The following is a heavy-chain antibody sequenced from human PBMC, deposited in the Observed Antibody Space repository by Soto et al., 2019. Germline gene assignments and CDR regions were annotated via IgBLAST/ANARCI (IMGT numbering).Heavy chain of an antibody. Sequence: ASVKVSCKDSGGTFSSYAISWVRQAPGQGLEWMGGIIPIFGTANYAQKFQGRVTITADESTSTAYMELSSLRSEDTAVYYCARNHRQDIVVVPAAQAYGMDVWGQGTTVTVSS. V-gene: IGHV1-69*13. CDR2: IIPIFGTA. CDR3: ARNHRQDIVVVPAAQAYGMDV. J-gene: IGHJ6*02. CDR1: GGTFSSYA. D-gene: IGHD2-2*01.